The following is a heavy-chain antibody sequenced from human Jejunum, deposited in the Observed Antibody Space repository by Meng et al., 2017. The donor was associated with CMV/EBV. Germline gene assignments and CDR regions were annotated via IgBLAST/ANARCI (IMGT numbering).Heavy chain of an antibody. V-gene: IGHV3-7*01. CDR2: IREDGSEQ. CDR3: AGLERGADSRYRHFDS. D-gene: IGHD1-26*01. J-gene: IGHJ4*02. Sequence: RRWIRQEPGREEEGGGSIREDGSEQDDRKSVKGRFTIARDNAKNSMSLVMNNPGVEDTDVYYWAGLERGADSRYRHFDSWGQGRLVTVSS.